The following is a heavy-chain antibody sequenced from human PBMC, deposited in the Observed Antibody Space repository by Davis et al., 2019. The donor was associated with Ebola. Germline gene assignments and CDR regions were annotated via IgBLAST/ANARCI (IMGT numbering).Heavy chain of an antibody. CDR2: MSRTGTTI. CDR1: GFTFSDYY. D-gene: IGHD6-19*01. V-gene: IGHV3-11*04. Sequence: GESLKISCAASGFTFSDYYMSWIRQAPGKGLEWVSYMSRTGTTIHYADSVKGRFTISRDNAKNSLYLQMNNLRAEDTAVYYCARDPVAVAGVRAFDYWGQGALVAVSS. J-gene: IGHJ4*02. CDR3: ARDPVAVAGVRAFDY.